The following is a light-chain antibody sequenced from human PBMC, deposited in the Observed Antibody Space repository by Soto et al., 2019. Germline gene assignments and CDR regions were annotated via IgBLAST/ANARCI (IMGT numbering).Light chain of an antibody. CDR1: SSDVGDNNY. Sequence: QSVLTQPPSASGCPGQSVTISCTGTSSDVGDNNYVSWYQQHPGKAPKVMIYEVSKRPSGVPDRFSASKSGNTASLTVSGLQAEDEADYYCSSYAGGNSYVFGTGTKVTV. CDR2: EVS. CDR3: SSYAGGNSYV. V-gene: IGLV2-8*01. J-gene: IGLJ1*01.